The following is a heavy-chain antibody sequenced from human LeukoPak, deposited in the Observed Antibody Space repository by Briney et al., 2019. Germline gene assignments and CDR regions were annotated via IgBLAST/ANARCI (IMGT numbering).Heavy chain of an antibody. CDR2: INHSGST. D-gene: IGHD2-15*01. CDR1: GGSFSGYY. J-gene: IGHJ5*02. CDR3: ARARSRYNWFDP. V-gene: IGHV4-34*01. Sequence: SETLSLTCAVYGGSFSGYYWSWIRQPPGKGLEWIGEINHSGSTNYNPSLKSRVTISVDTSKNQFSLKLSSVTAADTAVYYCARARSRYNWFDPWGKGNLVTVSS.